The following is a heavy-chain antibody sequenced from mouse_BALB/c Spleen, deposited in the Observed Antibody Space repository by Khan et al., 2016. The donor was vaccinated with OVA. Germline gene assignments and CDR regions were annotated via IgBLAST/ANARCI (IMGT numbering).Heavy chain of an antibody. Sequence: EVQLQESGPGLVKPSQSLSLTCTVTGYSITSDYGWNWIRQFPGNKLEWMGYISYSGSTNYNPSLKSRIFITRDTSKNQFLLQLNSVTTEDTAKYCCSRNARIKYWGQGTTLTVSS. D-gene: IGHD3-3*01. CDR1: GYSITSDYG. CDR3: SRNARIKY. J-gene: IGHJ2*01. CDR2: ISYSGST. V-gene: IGHV3-2*02.